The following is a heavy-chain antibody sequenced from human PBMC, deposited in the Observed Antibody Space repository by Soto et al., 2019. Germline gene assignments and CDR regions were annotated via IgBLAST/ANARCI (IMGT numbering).Heavy chain of an antibody. V-gene: IGHV1-2*02. CDR3: ARFHVLRFLERDKEEDYYYYYGMDV. D-gene: IGHD3-3*01. J-gene: IGHJ6*02. CDR1: GYTFTGYY. CDR2: INPNSGGT. Sequence: ASVKVSCKASGYTFTGYYMHWVRQAPGQGLEWMGWINPNSGGTNYAQKFQGRVTMTRDTSISTAYMELSRLRSDDTAVYYCARFHVLRFLERDKEEDYYYYYGMDVWGQGTTVTVSS.